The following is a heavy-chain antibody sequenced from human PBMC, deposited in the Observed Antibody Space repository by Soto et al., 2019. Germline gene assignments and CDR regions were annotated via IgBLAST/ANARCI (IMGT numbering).Heavy chain of an antibody. D-gene: IGHD3-16*01. Sequence: WQSRRPSWEAYGLTLRSPLMSWVGQAPGKGLEWVGRSRSETDGGTRDYAAPVKGRFTISRHDSKDTLYLQMNSLKTEDIAVYSCATGDLGLPDAFDIWGQGTMVT. CDR1: GLTLRSPL. V-gene: IGHV3-15*01. CDR2: SRSETDGGTR. CDR3: ATGDLGLPDAFDI. J-gene: IGHJ3*02.